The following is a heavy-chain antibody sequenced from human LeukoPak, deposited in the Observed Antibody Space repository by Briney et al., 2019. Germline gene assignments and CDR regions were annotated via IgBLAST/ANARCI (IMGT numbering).Heavy chain of an antibody. Sequence: SETLSLTCTVSGGSISSSSYYWGWIRQPPGKGLEWIGSIYYSGSTYYNPSLKSRVTISVDTSKNQFSLKLSSVTAADTAVYYCARQIKTYYDFWSGYLGGDYWGQGTLVTVFS. CDR1: GGSISSSSYY. J-gene: IGHJ4*02. CDR3: ARQIKTYYDFWSGYLGGDY. CDR2: IYYSGST. D-gene: IGHD3-3*01. V-gene: IGHV4-39*01.